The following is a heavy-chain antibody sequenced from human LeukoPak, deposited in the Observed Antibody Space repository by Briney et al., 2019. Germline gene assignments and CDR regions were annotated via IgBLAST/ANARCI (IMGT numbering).Heavy chain of an antibody. D-gene: IGHD3-3*01. CDR3: AREKTMYYDFWSGYYTGINWFDP. CDR2: INHSGST. J-gene: IGHJ5*02. Sequence: SETLSLTCAVYGGSFSGYYWSWIRQPPGKGLEWIGEINHSGSTNYNPSLKSRVTISVDTSKNQFSLKLSSVTAADTAVYYCAREKTMYYDFWSGYYTGINWFDPWGQGTLVTVSS. CDR1: GGSFSGYY. V-gene: IGHV4-34*01.